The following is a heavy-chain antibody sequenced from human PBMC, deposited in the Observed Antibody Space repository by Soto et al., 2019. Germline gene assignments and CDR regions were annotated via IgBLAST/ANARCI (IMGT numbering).Heavy chain of an antibody. Sequence: VGSLRLSCAASGFTFSSYSMNWVRQAPGKGLEWVSSISSSSSYIYYADSVKGRFTISRDNAKNSLYLQMNSLRAEDTAVYYCARDRVTIFGVVTYDAFDIWGQGTMVTVSS. CDR1: GFTFSSYS. CDR3: ARDRVTIFGVVTYDAFDI. V-gene: IGHV3-21*01. CDR2: ISSSSSYI. J-gene: IGHJ3*02. D-gene: IGHD3-3*01.